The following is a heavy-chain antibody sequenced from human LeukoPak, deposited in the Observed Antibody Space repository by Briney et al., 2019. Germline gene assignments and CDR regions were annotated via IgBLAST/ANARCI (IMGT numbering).Heavy chain of an antibody. CDR2: ISSSGSYI. V-gene: IGHV3-21*01. CDR1: GFTFSSYE. CDR3: ARGYKYYFDY. Sequence: GGSLRLSCAASGFTFSSYEMNWVRQAPGKGLEWVSSISSSGSYIYYADSVKGRFTISRDNAKNSLYLQMNSLRAEDTAMYYCARGYKYYFDYWGQGTLVTVSS. D-gene: IGHD5-24*01. J-gene: IGHJ4*02.